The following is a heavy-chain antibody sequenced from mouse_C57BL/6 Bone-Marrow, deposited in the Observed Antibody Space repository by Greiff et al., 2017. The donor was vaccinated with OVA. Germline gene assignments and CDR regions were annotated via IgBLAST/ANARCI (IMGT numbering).Heavy chain of an antibody. V-gene: IGHV7-1*01. CDR1: GFTFSDFY. Sequence: EVQLMESGGGLVQSGRSLRLSCATSGFTFSDFYMEWVRQAPGKGLEWIAASRNKANDYTTEYSASVKGRFIVSRDTSQSILYLQMNALRAEDTAIYYCARDAGLGYFDYWGQGTTLTVSS. D-gene: IGHD2-2*01. CDR2: SRNKANDYTT. CDR3: ARDAGLGYFDY. J-gene: IGHJ2*01.